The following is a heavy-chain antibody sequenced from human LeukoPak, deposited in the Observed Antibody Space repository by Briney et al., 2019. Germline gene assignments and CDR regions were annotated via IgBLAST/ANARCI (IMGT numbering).Heavy chain of an antibody. CDR3: ARTFSAARGSFYFDY. CDR1: GGTFSSYA. J-gene: IGHJ4*02. D-gene: IGHD6-6*01. V-gene: IGHV1-18*01. CDR2: INGYNGKI. Sequence: GSSVKVSCKASGGTFSSYAISWVRQAPGQGLEWMGWINGYNGKIKYAQKFEGRVTMTTDTSTSTTYMELRSLRSDDTAMYYCARTFSAARGSFYFDYWGQGTLVTVSS.